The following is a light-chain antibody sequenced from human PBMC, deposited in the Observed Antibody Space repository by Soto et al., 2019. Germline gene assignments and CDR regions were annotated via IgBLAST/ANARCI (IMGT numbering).Light chain of an antibody. CDR1: QSVSSN. CDR3: QQYTDWPPLT. J-gene: IGKJ4*01. Sequence: EIVMTQSPSTLSVSPGERATLSCGASQSVSSNLAWYQQKAGQAPRLLFYGASTRATGIPARFSGSGSGTEFTLSISSLQSEDFAVYYCQQYTDWPPLTFGGGTKVDIK. V-gene: IGKV3-15*01. CDR2: GAS.